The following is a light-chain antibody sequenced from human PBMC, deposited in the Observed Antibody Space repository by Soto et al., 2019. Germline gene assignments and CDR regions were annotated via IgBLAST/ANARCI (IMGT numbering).Light chain of an antibody. CDR3: CSYAATSTPVV. CDR1: SXDVGSYNL. CDR2: EDD. J-gene: IGLJ2*01. V-gene: IGLV2-23*01. Sequence: QSVLTQPASVSGSPGQSITISCTGTSXDVGSYNLVSWYQQHPGKAPKLMIYEDDKRPSGVSNRFSGSKSGNTASLTISGLQAEDEADYYCCSYAATSTPVVFGGGTQLTVL.